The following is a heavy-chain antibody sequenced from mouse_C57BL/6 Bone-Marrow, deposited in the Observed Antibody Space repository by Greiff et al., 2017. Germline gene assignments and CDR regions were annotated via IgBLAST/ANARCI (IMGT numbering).Heavy chain of an antibody. J-gene: IGHJ3*01. CDR3: GRRGNWAWFAF. D-gene: IGHD4-1*01. CDR2: IHPNSGST. V-gene: IGHV1-64*01. Sequence: QVQLQQPGAELVKPGASVKLSCKASGYTFTSYWMHWVKQRPGQGLEWIGMIHPNSGSTNYNEKFKSKATLTVDKSSSTAYMQLSSLTSEDSAVYYCGRRGNWAWFAFGGQGTLGTVSA. CDR1: GYTFTSYW.